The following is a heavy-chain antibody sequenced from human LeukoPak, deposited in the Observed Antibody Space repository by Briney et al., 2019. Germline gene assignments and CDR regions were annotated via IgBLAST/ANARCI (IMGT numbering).Heavy chain of an antibody. Sequence: TSSETLSLTCAVYGGSFSGYHWSWIRQPPGKGLEWIGEINHSGSTNYNPSLKSRVTISVDTSKNQFSLNLSSVTAADTAVYFCARGRATGSPTARRYYSYHMDVWGKGTTVTVSS. CDR1: GGSFSGYH. CDR3: ARGRATGSPTARRYYSYHMDV. V-gene: IGHV4-34*01. D-gene: IGHD1-1*01. J-gene: IGHJ6*03. CDR2: INHSGST.